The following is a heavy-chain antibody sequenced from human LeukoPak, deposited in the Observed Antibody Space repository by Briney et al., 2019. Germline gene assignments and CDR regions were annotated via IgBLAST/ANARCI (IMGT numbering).Heavy chain of an antibody. J-gene: IGHJ2*01. D-gene: IGHD2-15*01. V-gene: IGHV4-34*01. CDR2: INHSGST. Sequence: SETLSLTCAVYGGSFSGYYWSWIRQPPGKGLEWIGEINHSGSTSYNPSLRSRVTISVDTSKNQFSLKLSSVTAADTAVYYCARHPRGRFWYFDLWGRGTLVTVSS. CDR1: GGSFSGYY. CDR3: ARHPRGRFWYFDL.